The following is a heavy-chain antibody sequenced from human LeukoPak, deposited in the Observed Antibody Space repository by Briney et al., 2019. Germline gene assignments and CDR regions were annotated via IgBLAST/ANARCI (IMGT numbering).Heavy chain of an antibody. Sequence: SETLSLTCAVSGGSISGSDWWSWVRQPPGKGLEWIGEIYHSGSTNYNPSLKSRVTISVDKSKNQFSLKLSSVTAADTAVYYCARGVDGSSWYSDYWGQGTLVTVSS. J-gene: IGHJ4*02. CDR3: ARGVDGSSWYSDY. D-gene: IGHD6-13*01. CDR2: IYHSGST. V-gene: IGHV4-4*02. CDR1: GGSISGSDW.